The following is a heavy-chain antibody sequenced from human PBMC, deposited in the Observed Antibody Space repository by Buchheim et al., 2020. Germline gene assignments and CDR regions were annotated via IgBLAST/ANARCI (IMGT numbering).Heavy chain of an antibody. J-gene: IGHJ4*02. V-gene: IGHV3-48*01. CDR3: ARDSVTARGLDY. D-gene: IGHD2-21*02. Sequence: EVQLVESGGGLVQPGGSLRLSCAASGFTFSRYSMNWVRQAPGQGLEWVSYISSSGSTIFYAESVRGRFTISREYATNSVFLQMNSLRPEDTAVYYCARDSVTARGLDYWGRGTL. CDR2: ISSSGSTI. CDR1: GFTFSRYS.